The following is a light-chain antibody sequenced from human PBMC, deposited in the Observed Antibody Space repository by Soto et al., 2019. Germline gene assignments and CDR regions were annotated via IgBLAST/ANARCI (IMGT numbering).Light chain of an antibody. Sequence: EIVLTQSPATLSLSPGEGATLSCRAGQSVSSSVAWYQQKPGQPPRLLIYDASNRATGIPVRFSGSGSGTDFTLTISSLEPEDFAYYYCQQRSDWVTFGGGTKVEL. CDR1: QSVSSS. J-gene: IGKJ4*01. CDR3: QQRSDWVT. V-gene: IGKV3-11*01. CDR2: DAS.